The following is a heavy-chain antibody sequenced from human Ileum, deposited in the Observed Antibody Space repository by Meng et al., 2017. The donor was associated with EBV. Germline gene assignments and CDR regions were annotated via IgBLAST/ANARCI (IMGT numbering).Heavy chain of an antibody. CDR3: ARVERGVKFDK. CDR2: INADNGNT. D-gene: IGHD2-21*01. Sequence: VQVLQSGVEVTNPGASVKLSCKASGYTFSNYAIHWVRQAPGQRPEWMGWINADNGNTKYSQKFQGRVTITRNTPASTVYMDVRSLRSEDTAVYFCARVERGVKFDKWGQGTLVTVSS. J-gene: IGHJ4*01. V-gene: IGHV1-3*01. CDR1: GYTFSNYA.